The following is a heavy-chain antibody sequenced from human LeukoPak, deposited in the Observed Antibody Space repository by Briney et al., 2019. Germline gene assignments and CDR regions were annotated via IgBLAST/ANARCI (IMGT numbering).Heavy chain of an antibody. J-gene: IGHJ4*02. CDR3: AKGTTDYDASDPLDF. V-gene: IGHV3-74*01. Sequence: PGGSLRLSCAASGFTFSSYWMHWVRQAPGKGLVWVSRINTDGSNTNYADSVKGRFTISRDQSKSTVYLQMTSLRAEDTAVFYCAKGTTDYDASDPLDFWGQGTLVTVSS. CDR1: GFTFSSYW. D-gene: IGHD3-16*01. CDR2: INTDGSNT.